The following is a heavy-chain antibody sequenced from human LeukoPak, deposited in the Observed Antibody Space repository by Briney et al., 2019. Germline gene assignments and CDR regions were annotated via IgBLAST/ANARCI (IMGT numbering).Heavy chain of an antibody. Sequence: PGGTLRLSCAASGYTFSSYWMSGVRQAPGKGLEWVAHINQDGSKKHYADSLKGRFTISRDNPKNSLYLEMNSLRAEDTAVYYCARDRRRGYDFWSVSRRMDVWGQGTTVTVSS. CDR1: GYTFSSYW. CDR3: ARDRRRGYDFWSVSRRMDV. J-gene: IGHJ6*02. D-gene: IGHD3-3*01. V-gene: IGHV3-7*05. CDR2: INQDGSKK.